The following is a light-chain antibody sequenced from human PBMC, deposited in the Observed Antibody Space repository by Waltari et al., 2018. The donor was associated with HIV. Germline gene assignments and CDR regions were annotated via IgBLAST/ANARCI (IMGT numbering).Light chain of an antibody. CDR3: QQYKSWPLT. Sequence: EIVMTQSPGTLSVSPGERATLSCRASQTVSGALAWYQQKPGQSPRLLIYGASTRATGIPARFSGSASGTEFTLTISGLQSEDVAVYYGQQYKSWPLTFGGGTTVEI. V-gene: IGKV3-15*01. J-gene: IGKJ4*01. CDR2: GAS. CDR1: QTVSGA.